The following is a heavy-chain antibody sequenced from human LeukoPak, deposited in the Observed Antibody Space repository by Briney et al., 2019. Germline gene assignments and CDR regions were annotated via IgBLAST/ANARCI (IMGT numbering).Heavy chain of an antibody. Sequence: ASVTVSCKASGYTFTVYDLHWVRQAPGQGLEWMGWIDTKNGVTNYAQKFQGRVTMTRDTSITTAYMELGRLRSDDTALYYCARANRGFGEPSGFDFWGQGTMVTVSS. CDR1: GYTFTVYD. J-gene: IGHJ3*01. CDR2: IDTKNGVT. D-gene: IGHD3-10*01. V-gene: IGHV1-2*02. CDR3: ARANRGFGEPSGFDF.